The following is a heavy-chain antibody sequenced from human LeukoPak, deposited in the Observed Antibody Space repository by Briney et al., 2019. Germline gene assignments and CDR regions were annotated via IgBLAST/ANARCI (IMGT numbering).Heavy chain of an antibody. CDR2: IYYSGST. CDR1: GGSISSYY. V-gene: IGHV4-59*12. D-gene: IGHD3-10*02. J-gene: IGHJ4*02. Sequence: SETLSLTCTVSGGSISSYYWSWIRQPPGKGLEWIGYIYYSGSTNYNPSLKSRVTISVDTSKNQFSLKLSSVTAADTAVYYCATRGGMFGFDYWGQGTLVTVSS. CDR3: ATRGGMFGFDY.